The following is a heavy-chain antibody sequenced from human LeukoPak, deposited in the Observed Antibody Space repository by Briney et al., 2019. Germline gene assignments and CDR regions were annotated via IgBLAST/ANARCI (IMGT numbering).Heavy chain of an antibody. J-gene: IGHJ4*02. CDR2: ISSSSSYI. D-gene: IGHD3-10*01. Sequence: PGGSLRLSCAASGFTFNAYAMSWVRQAPGKGLEWVSSISSSSSYIYYADSVKGRFTISRDNAKNSLYLQMNSLRAEDTAVYYCARGDPDREYGSGSYPVDYWGQGTLVTVSS. V-gene: IGHV3-21*01. CDR3: ARGDPDREYGSGSYPVDY. CDR1: GFTFNAYA.